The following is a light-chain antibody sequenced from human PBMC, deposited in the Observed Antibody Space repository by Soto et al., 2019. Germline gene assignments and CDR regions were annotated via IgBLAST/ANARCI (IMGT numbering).Light chain of an antibody. J-gene: IGLJ1*01. CDR3: SSYSISTAYL. V-gene: IGLV2-14*01. Sequence: QSALTQPASVSGSPGQSIIISCTGSSSDVGGYNFVSWYQQHPGKAPKLMIYEVSNRPSGVSNRFSGSKSGNTASLSISGLQAEDEAEYFCSSYSISTAYLFGTGTKLTVL. CDR1: SSDVGGYNF. CDR2: EVS.